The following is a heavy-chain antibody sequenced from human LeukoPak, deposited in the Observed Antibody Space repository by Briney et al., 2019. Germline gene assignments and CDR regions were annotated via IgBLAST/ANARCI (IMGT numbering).Heavy chain of an antibody. V-gene: IGHV3-20*02. CDR1: GFTFDDYG. Sequence: PGGSLRLSFAASGFTFDDYGMSWARQAPGKGLAWVSGINWNGGSTGYADSVKGRFTISRDNAKKYLYLQMNSLRAEDTALCDSGRVPAAIGRGGGLWGQGTLVTVSS. J-gene: IGHJ4*02. CDR3: GRVPAAIGRGGGL. D-gene: IGHD2-2*02. CDR2: INWNGGST.